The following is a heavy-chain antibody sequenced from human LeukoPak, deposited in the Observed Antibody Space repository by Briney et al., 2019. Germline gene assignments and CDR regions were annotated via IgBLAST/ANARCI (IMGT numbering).Heavy chain of an antibody. J-gene: IGHJ4*02. V-gene: IGHV4-59*01. Sequence: SETLSLTCTVSGGSISSYYWSWIRQPPGKGLKWIGYIYYSGSTNYNPSLKSRVTISVDTSKNQFSLKLSSVTAADTAVYYCARARYYFDYWGQGTLVTVSS. CDR2: IYYSGST. CDR1: GGSISSYY. CDR3: ARARYYFDY.